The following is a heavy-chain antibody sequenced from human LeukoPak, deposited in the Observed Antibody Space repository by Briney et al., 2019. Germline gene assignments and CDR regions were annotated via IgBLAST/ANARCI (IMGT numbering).Heavy chain of an antibody. Sequence: SETLSLTCTVSGGSMSSSSYYWSWIRQPAGKGLEWIGRIYTSGSTNDNPSLNSRVTISIDTSKNQFSLSLSSVTAADTAVYYCARVSPSGVWDVWGQGTTVTVSS. CDR1: GGSMSSSSYY. CDR3: ARVSPSGVWDV. CDR2: IYTSGST. D-gene: IGHD3-10*01. V-gene: IGHV4-61*02. J-gene: IGHJ6*02.